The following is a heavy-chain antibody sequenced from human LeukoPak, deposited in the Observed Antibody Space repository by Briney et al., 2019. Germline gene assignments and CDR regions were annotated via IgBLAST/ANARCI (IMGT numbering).Heavy chain of an antibody. D-gene: IGHD6-13*01. J-gene: IGHJ4*02. CDR1: GFTFSSYG. V-gene: IGHV3-30*02. CDR2: IRYDGSNK. CDR3: AKVEYTSSWYGVGSLDY. Sequence: GGSLRLSFAASGFTFSSYGMHWVRQAPGKGLEWVAFIRYDGSNKYYADSVKGRFTISRDNSKNTLYLQMNSLRAEDTAVYYCAKVEYTSSWYGVGSLDYWGQGTLVTVSS.